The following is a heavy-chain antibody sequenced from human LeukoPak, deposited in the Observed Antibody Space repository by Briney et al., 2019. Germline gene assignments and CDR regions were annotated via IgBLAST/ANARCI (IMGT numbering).Heavy chain of an antibody. D-gene: IGHD3-22*01. J-gene: IGHJ4*02. CDR3: AGGRYYNDSSGFYPGFDC. V-gene: IGHV3-48*03. Sequence: GGSLGLSCAASGFTFRNYEMNWVRQAPGKGLEWVSYINSIAVTTHYAESVRGRFTISRDNAKNSLYLQMNSLRVEDTAVYYCAGGRYYNDSSGFYPGFDCWSQGTLVTVSS. CDR1: GFTFRNYE. CDR2: INSIAVTT.